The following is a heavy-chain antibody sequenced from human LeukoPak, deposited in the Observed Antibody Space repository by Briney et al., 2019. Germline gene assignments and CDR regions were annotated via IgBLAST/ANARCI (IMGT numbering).Heavy chain of an antibody. CDR2: ISGSGGST. CDR1: GFTFNSYG. Sequence: GSLRLSCAASGFTFNSYGMSWVRQAPGKGLEWVSAISGSGGSTYYADSVKGRFTIYRDNSKNTLFLQMNSLRAEDTAVYYCAKMPVSYSSGWSNFDYWGQGTLVTVSS. J-gene: IGHJ4*02. CDR3: AKMPVSYSSGWSNFDY. D-gene: IGHD6-19*01. V-gene: IGHV3-23*01.